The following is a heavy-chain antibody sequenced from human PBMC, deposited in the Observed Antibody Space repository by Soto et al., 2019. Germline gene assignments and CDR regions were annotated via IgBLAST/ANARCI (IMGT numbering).Heavy chain of an antibody. V-gene: IGHV5-51*01. CDR1: GYTFTSYW. CDR2: IYPGDSDT. CDR3: ARGLSYGSAIWVDY. D-gene: IGHD3-10*01. J-gene: IGHJ4*02. Sequence: GESLKISYKGSGYTFTSYWSGWVRQKPGKGLECMGIIYPGDSDTRYSPSFQGQVTISADKSISTAYLQWSSLKASDTAMYYCARGLSYGSAIWVDYWGQATLVTVSS.